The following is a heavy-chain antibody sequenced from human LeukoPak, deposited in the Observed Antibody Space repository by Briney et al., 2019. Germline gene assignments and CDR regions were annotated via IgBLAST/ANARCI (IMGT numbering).Heavy chain of an antibody. CDR1: GGSISSGSYY. D-gene: IGHD2-2*01. J-gene: IGHJ5*02. V-gene: IGHV4-61*02. CDR3: ARDLRPRYCSSTSCYSGSENWFDP. Sequence: SQTLSLTCTVSGGSISSGSYYWRWIRQPAGKGLEWIGRIYTSGSTNYNPSLKSRVTISVETSKNQFSLKLSSVTAADTAVDYCARDLRPRYCSSTSCYSGSENWFDPWGQGTLVTVSS. CDR2: IYTSGST.